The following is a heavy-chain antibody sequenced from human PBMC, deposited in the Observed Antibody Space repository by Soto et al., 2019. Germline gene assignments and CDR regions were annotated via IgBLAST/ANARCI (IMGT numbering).Heavy chain of an antibody. CDR2: ISAYNGNT. CDR1: GYAFTSYG. CDR3: ARHSPDFDWLSQFDY. D-gene: IGHD3-9*01. J-gene: IGHJ4*02. Sequence: ASVKVSCKASGYAFTSYGISWVRQAPGQGLEWMGWISAYNGNTKYAQKLQGRVTMTTDTSTSTAYMELRSLRSEDTAVYYCARHSPDFDWLSQFDYWGQGTLVTVSS. V-gene: IGHV1-18*01.